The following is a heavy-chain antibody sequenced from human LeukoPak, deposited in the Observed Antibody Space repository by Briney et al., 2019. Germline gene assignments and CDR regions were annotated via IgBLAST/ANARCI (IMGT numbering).Heavy chain of an antibody. D-gene: IGHD6-19*01. J-gene: IGHJ4*02. CDR2: INTDNGYT. CDR3: ARGIAVAYFDY. V-gene: IGHV1-3*04. Sequence: ASVTVSCKGSGYTFTTYAMHWVRQAPGQRLEWMGWINTDNGYTKYSQNFQGRVTITRDTSASSAYMELSSLKSEDTAVYYCARGIAVAYFDYWGQGTLVTVSS. CDR1: GYTFTTYA.